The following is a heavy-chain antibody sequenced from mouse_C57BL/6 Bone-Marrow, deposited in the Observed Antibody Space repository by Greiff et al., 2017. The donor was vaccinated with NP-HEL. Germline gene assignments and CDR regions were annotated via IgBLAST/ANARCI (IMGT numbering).Heavy chain of an antibody. Sequence: EVMLVESGGGLVQPGGSMKLSCVASGFTFSNYWMNWVRQSPEKGLEWVAQIRLKSDNYATHYAESVKGRFTISRDDSKSSVYLQMNNLRAEDTGIYYCTEGGHYFDYWGQGTTLTVSS. CDR2: IRLKSDNYAT. CDR1: GFTFSNYW. V-gene: IGHV6-3*01. CDR3: TEGGHYFDY. J-gene: IGHJ2*01.